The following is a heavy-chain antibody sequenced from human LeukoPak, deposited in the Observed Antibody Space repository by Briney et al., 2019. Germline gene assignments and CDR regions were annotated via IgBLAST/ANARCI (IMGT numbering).Heavy chain of an antibody. CDR2: IGTAGDT. CDR1: GFTFSSYD. D-gene: IGHD2-2*01. J-gene: IGHJ5*02. CDR3: ARGGREAAAYVANWFDP. Sequence: GGSLRLSCAASGFTFSSYDMHWVRQATGKGLEWVSAIGTAGDTYYPGSVKGRFTISRQNAKNSLYLQRNSLRAGDTAVYYCARGGREAAAYVANWFDPWGQGTLVTVSS. V-gene: IGHV3-13*01.